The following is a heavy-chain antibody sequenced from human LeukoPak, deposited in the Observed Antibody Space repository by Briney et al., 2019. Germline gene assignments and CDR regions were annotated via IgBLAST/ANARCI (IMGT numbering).Heavy chain of an antibody. J-gene: IGHJ4*02. Sequence: EPSETLSLTCTVSGGSISSYYWSWIRQPPGKGLEWIGYIYYSGSTNYNPSLKSRVTISVDASKTQFSLKLNSVTAADTAVYYCARGSRELYYFDYWGQGTLVTVSS. D-gene: IGHD1-7*01. CDR3: ARGSRELYYFDY. V-gene: IGHV4-59*01. CDR2: IYYSGST. CDR1: GGSISSYY.